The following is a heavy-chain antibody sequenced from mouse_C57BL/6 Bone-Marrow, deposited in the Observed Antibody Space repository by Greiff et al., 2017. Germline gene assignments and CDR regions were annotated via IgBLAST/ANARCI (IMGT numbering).Heavy chain of an antibody. J-gene: IGHJ4*01. CDR1: GFTFSSYA. V-gene: IGHV5-9-1*02. Sequence: EVKLMESGEGLVKPGGSLKLSCAASGFTFSSYAMSWVRQTPEKRLEWVAYISSGGDYIYYADTVKGRFTISRDNARNTLYLQMSSLKSEDTAMYYCTRGGYYGSSYEGYYAMDYWGQGTSVTVSS. D-gene: IGHD1-1*01. CDR2: ISSGGDYI. CDR3: TRGGYYGSSYEGYYAMDY.